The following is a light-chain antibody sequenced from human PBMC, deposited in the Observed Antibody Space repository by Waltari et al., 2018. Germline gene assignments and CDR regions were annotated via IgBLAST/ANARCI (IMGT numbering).Light chain of an antibody. CDR2: LNRDGSH. CDR3: QTWGTGIYWI. Sequence: QVVLTQSPSASASLGASVKLTCTLTSEFSHFAIAWHQLQPEQGPRDLMRLNRDGSHTRGDGIPDRVSGSSSGAERYLTISSLQSDDEADYYCQTWGTGIYWIFGGGTKLTVL. J-gene: IGLJ3*02. V-gene: IGLV4-69*02. CDR1: SEFSHFA.